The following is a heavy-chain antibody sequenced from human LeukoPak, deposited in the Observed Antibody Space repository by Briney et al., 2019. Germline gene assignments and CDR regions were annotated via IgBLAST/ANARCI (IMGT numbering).Heavy chain of an antibody. CDR3: ARLQYCSGTSCYWFDP. V-gene: IGHV4-30-2*01. D-gene: IGHD2-2*01. Sequence: ASETLSLTCDVSGGSISSGLYSWSWIRQPLGKGLEWIGYIYHTGSTYYNPSLKSRVTISVDTSKNQFSLRLSSVTAADTAVYYCARLQYCSGTSCYWFDPWGQGTLVTVSS. CDR2: IYHTGST. J-gene: IGHJ5*02. CDR1: GGSISSGLYS.